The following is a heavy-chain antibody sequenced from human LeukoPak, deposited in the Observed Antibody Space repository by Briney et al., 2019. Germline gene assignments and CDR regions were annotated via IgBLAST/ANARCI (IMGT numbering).Heavy chain of an antibody. J-gene: IGHJ4*02. CDR1: GFTFRDYG. CDR3: ARAHNTLSLYDSSDY. V-gene: IGHV3-21*01. CDR2: ISSSSSYI. Sequence: NAGGSLRLSCAASGFTFRDYGMQWVRQAPGKGLEWVSSISSSSSYIYYADSVKGRFTISRDNAKNSLYLQMNSLRAEDTAVYYCARAHNTLSLYDSSDYWGQGTLVTVSS. D-gene: IGHD3-22*01.